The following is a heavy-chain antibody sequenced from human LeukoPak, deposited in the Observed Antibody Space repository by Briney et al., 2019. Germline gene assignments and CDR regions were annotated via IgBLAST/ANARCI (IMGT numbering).Heavy chain of an antibody. CDR3: ARSGYYGLGYYYYMDV. CDR2: IYSSGST. CDR1: GGSISSGSYY. D-gene: IGHD3-22*01. V-gene: IGHV4-61*02. Sequence: SETLSLTCTVSGGSISSGSYYWSWIRQPAGKGLEWIGRIYSSGSTYYNPSLKSRVTISVDTPKNQFSLQLNSVTPEDTAVYYCARSGYYGLGYYYYMDVWGKGTTVTVSS. J-gene: IGHJ6*03.